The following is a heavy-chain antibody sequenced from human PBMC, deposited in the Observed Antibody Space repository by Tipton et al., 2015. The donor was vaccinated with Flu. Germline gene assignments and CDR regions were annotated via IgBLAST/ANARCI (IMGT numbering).Heavy chain of an antibody. D-gene: IGHD6-19*01. Sequence: TLSLTCTVSGGSISSGSYYWSWIRQPAGKGLEWIGRIYTSGSTNYNPSLKSRVTISVDTSKNQFSLKLSSVTAADTAVYYCARGRAVAGFRGFDYWGQGTLFTVSS. J-gene: IGHJ4*02. CDR1: GGSISSGSYY. CDR2: IYTSGST. CDR3: ARGRAVAGFRGFDY. V-gene: IGHV4-61*02.